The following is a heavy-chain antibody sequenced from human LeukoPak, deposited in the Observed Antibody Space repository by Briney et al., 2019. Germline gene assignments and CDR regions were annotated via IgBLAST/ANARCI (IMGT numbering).Heavy chain of an antibody. CDR2: ISGNGERT. V-gene: IGHV3-23*01. CDR3: AKGMGATIVYYYYAMDV. D-gene: IGHD1-26*01. CDR1: LFTFSSYA. J-gene: IGHJ6*01. Sequence: PGGSLRLSCAASLFTFSSYAMSWVRQAPGKGLEWVSAISGNGERTYYADSEKGRLTISRDNSKNTLYLQMNSLRADDTAVYYCAKGMGATIVYYYYAMDVWGQGTTVTASS.